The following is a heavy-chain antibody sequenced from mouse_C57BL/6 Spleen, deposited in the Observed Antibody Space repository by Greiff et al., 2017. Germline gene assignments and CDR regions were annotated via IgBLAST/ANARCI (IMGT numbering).Heavy chain of an antibody. CDR1: GFTFSDYG. V-gene: IGHV5-17*01. CDR3: ARDYDDVRFAY. D-gene: IGHD2-4*01. CDR2: ISSGSSTI. Sequence: EVQWVESGGGLVKPGGSLKLSCAASGFTFSDYGMHWVRQAPEKGLEWVAYISSGSSTIYYADTVKGRFTISRDNAKNTLFLQMTRRRSEDTAMYFCARDYDDVRFAYWGQGTLVTVSA. J-gene: IGHJ3*01.